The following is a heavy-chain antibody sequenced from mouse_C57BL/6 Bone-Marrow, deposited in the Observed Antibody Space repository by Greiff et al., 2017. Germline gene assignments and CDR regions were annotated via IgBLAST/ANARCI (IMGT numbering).Heavy chain of an antibody. CDR3: ARGITTVPSYGYFDV. D-gene: IGHD1-1*01. CDR1: GYTFTSYW. J-gene: IGHJ1*03. V-gene: IGHV1-64*01. Sequence: LQQPGAELVKPGASVKLSCKASGYTFTSYWMHWVKQRPGQGLEWIGMIHPNSGSTNYNEKFKSKATLTVDKSSSTAYMQLSSLTSEDSAVYXCARGITTVPSYGYFDVWGTGTTVTVSS. CDR2: IHPNSGST.